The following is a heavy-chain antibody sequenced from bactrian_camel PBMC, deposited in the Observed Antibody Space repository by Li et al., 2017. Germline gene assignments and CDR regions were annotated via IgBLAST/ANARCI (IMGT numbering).Heavy chain of an antibody. CDR3: AAGGSSAGVYGCEVRHYNY. D-gene: IGHD2*01. V-gene: IGHV3S1*01. CDR1: DYSLSRYW. CDR2: IDGGGRT. Sequence: HVQLVESGGGSVQAGESLRLSCAASDYSLSRYWAWFRKAPDNEREGVAAIDGGGRTTYADSVNGRFTISKDDATHTLNLQMNSLNTEDTAMYYCAAGGSSAGVYGCEVRHYNYWGQGTQVTVS. J-gene: IGHJ4*01.